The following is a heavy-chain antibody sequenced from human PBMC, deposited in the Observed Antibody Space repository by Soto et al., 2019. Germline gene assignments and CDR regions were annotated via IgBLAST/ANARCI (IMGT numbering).Heavy chain of an antibody. Sequence: EVQLLESGGGLVQPGGSLRLSCAASGFTFSSYAMIWVRQAPGKGLEWVSAISGSGGTTYYADSVKGRFTCSRDNSKNTLYLQMNSMRAEDTAVYYCAKTANGWFSAFDIWGQGTMVTVSS. CDR3: AKTANGWFSAFDI. CDR1: GFTFSSYA. J-gene: IGHJ3*02. CDR2: ISGSGGTT. D-gene: IGHD6-19*01. V-gene: IGHV3-23*01.